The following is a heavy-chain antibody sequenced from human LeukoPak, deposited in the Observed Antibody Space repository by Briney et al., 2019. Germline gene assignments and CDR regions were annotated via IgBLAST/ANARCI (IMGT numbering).Heavy chain of an antibody. J-gene: IGHJ4*02. CDR2: ISGSNDNT. CDR1: GFTFSSYA. V-gene: IGHV3-23*01. CDR3: AKGPEVGDGYHCDY. Sequence: SGGSLRLSCGASGFTFSSYAMSWVRQAPGKGLEWVSAISGSNDNTYYADSVRGRFTISRDKSKNTLYLQMNSLRVEDTAVYYCAKGPEVGDGYHCDYWGQGTLVTVSS. D-gene: IGHD5-24*01.